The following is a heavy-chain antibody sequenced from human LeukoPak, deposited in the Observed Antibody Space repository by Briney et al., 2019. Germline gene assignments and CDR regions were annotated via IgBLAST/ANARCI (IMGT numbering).Heavy chain of an antibody. J-gene: IGHJ4*02. CDR1: AFTFSNYW. CDR3: ARDRGYSTFDY. CDR2: MKEDGGEI. Sequence: GGSLRLSCAASAFTFSNYWMSWGRQAPGKGLEWVANMKEDGGEINYVDSVKGRFTISRDNAKNSLYLQMNSLRVDDTAVYYCARDRGYSTFDYWGQGTLVTVSS. D-gene: IGHD4-23*01. V-gene: IGHV3-7*01.